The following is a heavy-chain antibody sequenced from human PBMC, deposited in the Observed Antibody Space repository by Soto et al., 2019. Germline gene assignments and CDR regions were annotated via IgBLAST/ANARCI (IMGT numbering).Heavy chain of an antibody. CDR3: AKGQIVGAGSESPRDY. Sequence: HPAGSLSLTSTASGVRFSNYAMSRLPAAPGRGLEWVSAISGSGDTAYYADSVKGRFTISRDNTKNTLYFQMRGLRVDDTAVYYCAKGQIVGAGSESPRDYGGQRTLFPVS. D-gene: IGHD1-26*01. V-gene: IGHV3-23*01. CDR1: GVRFSNYA. J-gene: IGHJ4*02. CDR2: ISGSGDTA.